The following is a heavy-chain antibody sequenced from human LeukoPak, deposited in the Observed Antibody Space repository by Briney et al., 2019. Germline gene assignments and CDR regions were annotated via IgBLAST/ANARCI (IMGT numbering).Heavy chain of an antibody. CDR2: IYYSGST. D-gene: IGHD6-13*01. CDR3: AGAMAAAGSGGWFDP. Sequence: PSETLSLTCTVSGGSISSYHWYWIRQPPGKGLEWIGYIYYSGSTKYNPSLKSRVTISVDTSKKQFSLKLSSVTAADTAVYYCAGAMAAAGSGGWFDPWGQGVLVTVSS. CDR1: GGSISSYH. V-gene: IGHV4-59*08. J-gene: IGHJ5*02.